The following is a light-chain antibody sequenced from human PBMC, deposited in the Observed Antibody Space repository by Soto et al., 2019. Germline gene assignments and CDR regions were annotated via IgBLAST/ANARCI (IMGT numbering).Light chain of an antibody. CDR1: QSVSSD. V-gene: IGKV3-15*01. Sequence: EIVMTQSPATLSVSPGKRATLSCRASQSVSSDLAWYQQKPGQAPRLLIYGASTRATGIPARFSGSGSGTEFTLTISSLQSEDFAVYYCQQFYRGWTFGQGTKVEIE. CDR3: QQFYRGWT. J-gene: IGKJ1*01. CDR2: GAS.